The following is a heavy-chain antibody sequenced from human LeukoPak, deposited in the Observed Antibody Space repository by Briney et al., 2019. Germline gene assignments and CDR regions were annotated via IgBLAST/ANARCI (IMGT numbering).Heavy chain of an antibody. CDR3: TRVWTY. D-gene: IGHD1-1*01. CDR2: VNPDSGDT. J-gene: IGHJ4*02. V-gene: IGHV1-8*01. CDR1: GYTFTNYD. Sequence: GASVKVSCKTSGYTFTNYDINWVRQAAGQGLEWMGWVNPDSGDTGFAQKFQGRLTITTNTSARIAYMEMSGLTSEDTAVYYCTRVWTYWGPGTLVAVSS.